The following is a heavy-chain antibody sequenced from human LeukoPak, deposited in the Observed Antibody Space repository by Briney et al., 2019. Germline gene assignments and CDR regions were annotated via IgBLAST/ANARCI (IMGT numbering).Heavy chain of an antibody. Sequence: GGSLRLSCAASGFTFSSYSMNWVRQAPGKGLEWVSSISSSSSYIYYADSVKGRFTISRDNAKNTLYLQMNSLRAEDTAVYYCAKDIVVVVAATSSDYWGQGTLVTVSS. V-gene: IGHV3-21*04. D-gene: IGHD2-15*01. J-gene: IGHJ4*02. CDR2: ISSSSSYI. CDR1: GFTFSSYS. CDR3: AKDIVVVVAATSSDY.